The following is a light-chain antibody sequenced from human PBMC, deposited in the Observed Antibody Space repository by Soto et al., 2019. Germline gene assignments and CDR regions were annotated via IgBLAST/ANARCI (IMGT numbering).Light chain of an antibody. CDR2: GVY. Sequence: AIQMTQSPSSLSASVGDRVSITCRASQGIRNDLGWYQHKPGKAPKVLNYGVYSLQSGVPSRFSGSGSGTEFTLTISSLQPEDFATYYCLQDYNYPRTFGHGTKVQIK. V-gene: IGKV1-6*01. CDR3: LQDYNYPRT. CDR1: QGIRND. J-gene: IGKJ1*01.